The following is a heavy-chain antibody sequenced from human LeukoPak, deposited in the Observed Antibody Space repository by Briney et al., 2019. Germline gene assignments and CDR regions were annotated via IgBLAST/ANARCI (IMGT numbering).Heavy chain of an antibody. CDR1: GGSISSGGYY. V-gene: IGHV4-31*03. J-gene: IGHJ5*02. CDR2: IYYSGST. D-gene: IGHD1-14*01. Sequence: SQTLSLTCTVSGGSISSGGYYWSWIRQHPGKGLEWIGYIYYSGSTYYNPSLKSRVTISVDTSKNQFSLKLSSVTAADTAVYYCAREKRRTGLRMNWFDPWGQGTLVTVSS. CDR3: AREKRRTGLRMNWFDP.